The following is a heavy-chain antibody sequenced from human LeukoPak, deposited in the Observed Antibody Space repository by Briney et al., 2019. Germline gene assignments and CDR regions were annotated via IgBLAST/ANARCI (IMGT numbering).Heavy chain of an antibody. CDR3: ARDRGTGWAIDY. D-gene: IGHD6-19*01. CDR1: GFTFSSYS. J-gene: IGHJ4*02. V-gene: IGHV3-48*02. CDR2: ITGSSRTI. Sequence: GGSLRLSCAASGFTFSSYSMNWVRQAPGRGLEWVSYITGSSRTIYYADSVKGRFTISRDKAKNTLFLQMNSLRDKDKDVYYCARDRGTGWAIDYWGQGTLLTVSS.